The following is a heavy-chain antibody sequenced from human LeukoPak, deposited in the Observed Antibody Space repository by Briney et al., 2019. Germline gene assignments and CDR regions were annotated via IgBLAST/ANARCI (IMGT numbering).Heavy chain of an antibody. CDR3: AREAIVWSGYHDMDV. D-gene: IGHD3-3*01. V-gene: IGHV3-33*01. CDR2: IWYDGSNK. CDR1: GFTFSSYG. Sequence: HPGGSLRLSCAASGFTFSSYGMHWVRQAPGKGLEWVAVIWYDGSNKYYADSVKGRFTISRDNSKNTLYLQMNSLRAEDTAVYYCAREAIVWSGYHDMDVWGQGTTVTVSS. J-gene: IGHJ6*02.